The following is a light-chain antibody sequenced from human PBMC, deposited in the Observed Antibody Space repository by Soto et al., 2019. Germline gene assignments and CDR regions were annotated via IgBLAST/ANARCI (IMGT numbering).Light chain of an antibody. CDR3: TSYTNSGTLVV. CDR2: DVS. Sequence: QSVLTQPASVSGSPGQSITISCTGTSSDVGGYNYVSWYQQHPGKAPKLMIYDVSNRPSGVSNRFSGSKSGNTASLTISGLQTDDQADYYCTSYTNSGTLVVFGGGTKLTVL. CDR1: SSDVGGYNY. J-gene: IGLJ2*01. V-gene: IGLV2-14*01.